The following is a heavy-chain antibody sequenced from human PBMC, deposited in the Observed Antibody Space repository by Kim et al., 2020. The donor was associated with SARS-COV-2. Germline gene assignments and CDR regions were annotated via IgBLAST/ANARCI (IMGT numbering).Heavy chain of an antibody. CDR3: ARENWGSDDGFDY. CDR2: IDNIGST. Sequence: SETLSLTCTVSSDSITTYYWGWIRQPPGKGLEWIGHIDNIGSTNYNPSLRGRVTISVDTSEKSFSLRLNSVTPADTAVYYCARENWGSDDGFDYWGRGTLVTVSS. V-gene: IGHV4-59*12. D-gene: IGHD4-17*01. CDR1: SDSITTYY. J-gene: IGHJ4*02.